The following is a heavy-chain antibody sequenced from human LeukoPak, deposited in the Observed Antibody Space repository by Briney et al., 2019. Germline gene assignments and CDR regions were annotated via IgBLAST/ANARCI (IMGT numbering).Heavy chain of an antibody. CDR3: ARGGDYYDMDV. CDR2: ISTYNGKT. J-gene: IGHJ6*03. V-gene: IGHV1-18*04. Sequence: GASVKVSCKASGYTFTSYGISWVRQAPGQGLEWMGWISTYNGKTNYAQTLQGRVTMTSDTSTSTVYMELRSLRSDDTAVYYCARGGDYYDMDVWGKGTTVTVSS. CDR1: GYTFTSYG.